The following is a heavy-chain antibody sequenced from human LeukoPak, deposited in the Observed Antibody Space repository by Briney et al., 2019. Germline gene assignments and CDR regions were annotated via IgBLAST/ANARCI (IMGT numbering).Heavy chain of an antibody. J-gene: IGHJ4*02. CDR3: ARGCRRQLVPGVFDY. CDR1: GGTFSSYA. V-gene: IGHV1-69*13. Sequence: ASVKVSCKASGGTFSSYAISWVRQAPGQGLEWMGGIIPIFGTANYAQKFQGRVTITADESTSTAYMELSSLRSEDTAVYYCARGCRRQLVPGVFDYWGQGTLVTVSS. CDR2: IIPIFGTA. D-gene: IGHD6-6*01.